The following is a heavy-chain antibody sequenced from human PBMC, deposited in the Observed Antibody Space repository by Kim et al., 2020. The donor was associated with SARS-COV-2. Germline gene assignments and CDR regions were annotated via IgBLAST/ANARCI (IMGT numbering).Heavy chain of an antibody. D-gene: IGHD6-13*01. CDR2: INAGNGNT. J-gene: IGHJ4*02. CDR3: ARFRVAAGFDY. CDR1: GYTFTSYA. V-gene: IGHV1-3*01. Sequence: ASVKVSCKASGYTFTSYAMHWVRQAPGQRPEWMGWINAGNGNTIYSQKFECRVTITRDTSATTAYMELSSLRSEDTAVYFCARFRVAAGFDYWGQGTLVTVSS.